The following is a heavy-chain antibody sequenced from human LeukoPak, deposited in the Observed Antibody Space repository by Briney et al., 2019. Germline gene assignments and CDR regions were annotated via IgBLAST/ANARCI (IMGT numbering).Heavy chain of an antibody. CDR3: ARDYLEAQGAFDI. CDR1: GFTFSSYW. D-gene: IGHD1-1*01. J-gene: IGHJ3*02. V-gene: IGHV3-7*03. CDR2: INHNGNVN. Sequence: GGSLRLSCAASGFTFSSYWMNWARQAPGKGPEWVASINHNGNVNYYVDSVKGRFTISRDNAKNSLYLQMSHLRAEDTAVYYCARDYLEAQGAFDIWGQGTMVTVSS.